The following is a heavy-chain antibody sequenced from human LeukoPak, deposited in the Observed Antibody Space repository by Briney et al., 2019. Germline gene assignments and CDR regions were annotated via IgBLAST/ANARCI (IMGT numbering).Heavy chain of an antibody. J-gene: IGHJ4*02. CDR3: ARGGGWSFPRFDY. CDR2: IYHSGST. V-gene: IGHV4-38-2*02. D-gene: IGHD6-19*01. CDR1: GYSISSGYY. Sequence: SETLSLTCTVSGYSISSGYYWGWIRQPPGKGLEWIGSIYHSGSTYYNPSLKSRVTISVDTSKNQFSLKLSSVTAADTAVYYCARGGGWSFPRFDYWGQGALVTVSS.